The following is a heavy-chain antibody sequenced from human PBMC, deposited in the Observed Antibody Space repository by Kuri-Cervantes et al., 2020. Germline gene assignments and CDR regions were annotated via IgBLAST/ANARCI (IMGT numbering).Heavy chain of an antibody. D-gene: IGHD3-22*01. J-gene: IGHJ5*02. CDR2: IKSDGSST. Sequence: GGSLRLSCAASGFTFSSHWMHWVRQGPGKGLVWVARIKSDGSSTSYADSVKGRFTISRDNAKNTLYLQMYSLRAEDTAVYYCARGESGYGRFDPWGQGTLVTVSS. CDR1: GFTFSSHW. V-gene: IGHV3-74*01. CDR3: ARGESGYGRFDP.